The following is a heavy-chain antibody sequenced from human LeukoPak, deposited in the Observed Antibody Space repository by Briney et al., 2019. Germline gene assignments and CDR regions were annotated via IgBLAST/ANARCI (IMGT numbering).Heavy chain of an antibody. CDR3: AKDSRITIFGVVIIRYYYYGMDV. D-gene: IGHD3-3*01. Sequence: PGGSLRLSCAASGFTFSSYAMHWVRQAPGKGLEWVAVISYDGSNKYYADSVKGRFTISRDNSKNTLYLQMNSLRAEDTAVYYCAKDSRITIFGVVIIRYYYYGMDVWGQGTTVTVSS. CDR1: GFTFSSYA. V-gene: IGHV3-30*04. J-gene: IGHJ6*02. CDR2: ISYDGSNK.